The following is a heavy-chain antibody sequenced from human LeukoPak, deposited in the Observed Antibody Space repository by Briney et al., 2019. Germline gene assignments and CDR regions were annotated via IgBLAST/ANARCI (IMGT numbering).Heavy chain of an antibody. Sequence: PGGSLRLFCAASGFTFSSYAMSWVRQAPGKGLEWVSAISGSGGSTYYADSVKGRFTISRDNSKNTLYLQMNSLRAEDTAVYYCAKGGEQWLVPNYFDYWGQGTLVTVSS. CDR2: ISGSGGST. CDR3: AKGGEQWLVPNYFDY. D-gene: IGHD6-19*01. V-gene: IGHV3-23*01. CDR1: GFTFSSYA. J-gene: IGHJ4*02.